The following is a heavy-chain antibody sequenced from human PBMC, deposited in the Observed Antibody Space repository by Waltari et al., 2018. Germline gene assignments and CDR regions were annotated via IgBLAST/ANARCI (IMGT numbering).Heavy chain of an antibody. CDR2: MKQDGRQK. CDR1: GFQFSRYW. V-gene: IGHV3-7*01. D-gene: IGHD6-19*01. CDR3: ARDEVGGYFAL. Sequence: EVQLVESGGGLVQPGGSLRLSCSASGFQFSRYWMSWVRQAPGKGLEWVANMKQDGRQKGYVDSVKGRFTISRDNSKNSVYLQMNNLRVEDTAIYYCARDEVGGYFALWGQGTLVTVSS. J-gene: IGHJ4*02.